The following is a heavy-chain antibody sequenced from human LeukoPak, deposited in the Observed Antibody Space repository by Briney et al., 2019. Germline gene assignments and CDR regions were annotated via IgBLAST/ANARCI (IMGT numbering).Heavy chain of an antibody. J-gene: IGHJ6*02. D-gene: IGHD3-10*01. CDR1: GGSISSYY. Sequence: SETLSLTCTVSGGSISSYYWSWIRQPAGKGLEWIGRIYTSGSTNYNASLKSRVSMSVDTSKNQFSLKLSSVTAADTAVYYCARDLMVRGVIPSHYYYYGMDVWGQGTTVTVSS. CDR2: IYTSGST. V-gene: IGHV4-4*07. CDR3: ARDLMVRGVIPSHYYYYGMDV.